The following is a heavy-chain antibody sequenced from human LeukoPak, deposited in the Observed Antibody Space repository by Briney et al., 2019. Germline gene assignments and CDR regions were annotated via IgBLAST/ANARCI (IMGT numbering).Heavy chain of an antibody. CDR3: ARAVAAAGTDYFDY. CDR1: GGTFSSYA. J-gene: IGHJ4*02. D-gene: IGHD6-13*01. Sequence: SVKVSCKASGGTFSSYAISWVRQAPGQGLEWIGGIIPIFGTANYAQKFQGRVTITADESTSTAYMELSSLRSEDTAVYYCARAVAAAGTDYFDYWGQGTLVTVSS. V-gene: IGHV1-69*13. CDR2: IIPIFGTA.